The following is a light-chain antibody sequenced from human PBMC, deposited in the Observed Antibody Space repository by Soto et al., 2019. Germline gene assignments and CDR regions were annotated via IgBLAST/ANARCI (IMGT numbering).Light chain of an antibody. CDR3: QQLNSFPRT. J-gene: IGKJ3*01. V-gene: IGKV1-9*01. CDR1: QGISNH. Sequence: DIQMTQSPSSVSAYVGDRVTITCRASQGISNHLAWYQQKPGKAPKLLIYAASTLQNRVPSRFSGSGSGTDFTLTINSLQPEDFATYYCQQLNSFPRTFGPGTKVDIK. CDR2: AAS.